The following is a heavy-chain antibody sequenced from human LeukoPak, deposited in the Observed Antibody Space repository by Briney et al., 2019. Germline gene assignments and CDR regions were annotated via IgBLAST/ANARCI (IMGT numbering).Heavy chain of an antibody. Sequence: PGGSLRLSCAASGFSFSTYGMSWLRQAPGKGLEWVSTISASGDTTDYGDSVKGRFTISRDNSHNTLYLQMNGLRAEDTAVYYCAREFENVYGMDVWGQGTTVTVSS. CDR2: ISASGDTT. CDR3: AREFENVYGMDV. V-gene: IGHV3-23*01. J-gene: IGHJ6*02. CDR1: GFSFSTYG.